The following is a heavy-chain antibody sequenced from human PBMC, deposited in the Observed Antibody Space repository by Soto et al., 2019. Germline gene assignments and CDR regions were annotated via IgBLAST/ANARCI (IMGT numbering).Heavy chain of an antibody. CDR3: AREMPGYCSNSACLPGY. D-gene: IGHD2-2*03. CDR1: GYTFTDFG. V-gene: IGHV1-18*01. Sequence: ASVKVSCKASGYTFTDFGLIWVRQAPGEGPEWMGWVSAYNGNTNYAQKLQSRVTMTRDTSTSTAYMELRSLRSVDTAMYYCAREMPGYCSNSACLPGYWGQGTLVTVSS. J-gene: IGHJ4*02. CDR2: VSAYNGNT.